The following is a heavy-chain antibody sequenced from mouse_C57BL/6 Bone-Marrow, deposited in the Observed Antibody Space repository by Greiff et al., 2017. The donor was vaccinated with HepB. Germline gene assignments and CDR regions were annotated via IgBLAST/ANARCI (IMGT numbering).Heavy chain of an antibody. CDR3: TRRPVVPIFDY. Sequence: EVKLQESGGGLVQPGGSMKLSCAASGFTFSDAWMDWVRQSPEKGLEWVAEIRNKANNHATYYAESVKGRFTISRDDSKSSVYLQMNSLRAEDTGIYYCTRRPVVPIFDYWGQGTTLTVSS. CDR2: IRNKANNHAT. D-gene: IGHD1-1*01. CDR1: GFTFSDAW. J-gene: IGHJ2*01. V-gene: IGHV6-6*01.